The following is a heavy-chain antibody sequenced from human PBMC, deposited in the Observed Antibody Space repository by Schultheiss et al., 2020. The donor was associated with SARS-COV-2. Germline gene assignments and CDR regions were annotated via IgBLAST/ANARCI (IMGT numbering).Heavy chain of an antibody. CDR3: ARLDIGSPPDY. J-gene: IGHJ4*02. CDR1: GGSVGSFY. CDR2: IYYSGNT. Sequence: SETLSLTCTVSGGSVGSFYWSWIRQPPGKGLEWIGGIYYSGNTYYNPSLRSRVTMSVDTSKNQFSLRLTSVTAADTAVYYCARLDIGSPPDYWGQGTLVTVSS. D-gene: IGHD4-11*01. V-gene: IGHV4-59*04.